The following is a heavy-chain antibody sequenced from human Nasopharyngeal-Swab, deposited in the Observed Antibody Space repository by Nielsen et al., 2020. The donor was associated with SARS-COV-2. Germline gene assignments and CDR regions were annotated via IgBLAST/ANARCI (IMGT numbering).Heavy chain of an antibody. V-gene: IGHV3-9*01. J-gene: IGHJ4*02. D-gene: IGHD6-6*01. CDR3: AKDIRPSIAATDY. Sequence: SLKISCAASGFTFDDYAMHWVWQAPGKGPEWVSGISWNSGSIGYADSVKGRFTISRDNAKNSLYLQMNSLRAEDTALYYCAKDIRPSIAATDYWGQGTLVTVSS. CDR1: GFTFDDYA. CDR2: ISWNSGSI.